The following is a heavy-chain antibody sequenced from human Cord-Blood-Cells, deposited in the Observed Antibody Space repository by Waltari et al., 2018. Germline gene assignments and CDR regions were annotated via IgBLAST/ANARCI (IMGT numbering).Heavy chain of an antibody. CDR2: INHSGST. CDR3: ARGTTIVVVPAARYWYFDL. J-gene: IGHJ2*01. D-gene: IGHD2-2*01. V-gene: IGHV4-34*01. Sequence: QVQLQQWGAGLLKPSETPSLTCAVYGGSFSGYYWSWIRQPPGKGLEWIGEINHSGSTNSTPSLKSRVTISVDTSKNQFSLKLSSVTAADTAVYYCARGTTIVVVPAARYWYFDLWGRGTLVTVSS. CDR1: GGSFSGYY.